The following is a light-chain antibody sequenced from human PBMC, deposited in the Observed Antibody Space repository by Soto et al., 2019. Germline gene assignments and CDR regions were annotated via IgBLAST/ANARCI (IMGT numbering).Light chain of an antibody. Sequence: DIPLTQSPSFLSASVGDRVTFTCRASQGIRTFSAWYQQRPGKAPKLLIHTASTLQSGVPSRFSGSGSGTEFTLTISSVQPEDSATYYCQQLISYPITFGQGTRLEI. J-gene: IGKJ5*01. V-gene: IGKV1-9*01. CDR3: QQLISYPIT. CDR2: TAS. CDR1: QGIRTF.